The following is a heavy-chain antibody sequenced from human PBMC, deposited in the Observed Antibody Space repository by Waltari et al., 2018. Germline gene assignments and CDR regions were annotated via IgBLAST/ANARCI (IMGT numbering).Heavy chain of an antibody. CDR1: GFTFSSYA. CDR3: AREGMTTLDY. CDR2: ISYDGSNK. V-gene: IGHV3-30-3*01. J-gene: IGHJ4*02. Sequence: QVQLVESGGGVVQPGRSLRLSCAASGFTFSSYAMHWVRQDPGKGLEWVAVISYDGSNKYSADSVKGPFTISRDNSKNTLYLQMNSLRAEDTAVYYCAREGMTTLDYWGQGTLVTVSS. D-gene: IGHD4-4*01.